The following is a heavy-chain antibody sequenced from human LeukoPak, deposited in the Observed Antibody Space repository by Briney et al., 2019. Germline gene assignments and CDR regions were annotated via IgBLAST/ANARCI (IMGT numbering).Heavy chain of an antibody. CDR1: GFTFSSHA. V-gene: IGHV3-48*04. CDR2: ISSSSRAI. J-gene: IGHJ4*02. Sequence: GGSLRLSCAVSGFTFSSHAMNWVRQAPGKGLEWVSYISSSSRAIYYADSVKGRFTISRDNSKNSLYLQMDSLGAEDTAVYYCARGRDGYNDALNYWGQGTLVTVSS. D-gene: IGHD5-24*01. CDR3: ARGRDGYNDALNY.